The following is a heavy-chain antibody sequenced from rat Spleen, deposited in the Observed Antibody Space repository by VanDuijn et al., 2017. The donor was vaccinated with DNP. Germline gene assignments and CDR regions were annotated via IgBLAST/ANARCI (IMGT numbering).Heavy chain of an antibody. D-gene: IGHD5-1*01. Sequence: EVQLVESGGGLVQPGRSLKLSCAASGFTFSDYYMAWVRQAPKKGLEWVASISYEGSSTYYGDSVKGRFTISRDNAKSTLYLQMNSRRSEDTATYYCARHWELPMDAWGQGTSVTVSS. V-gene: IGHV5-22*01. J-gene: IGHJ4*01. CDR2: ISYEGSST. CDR3: ARHWELPMDA. CDR1: GFTFSDYY.